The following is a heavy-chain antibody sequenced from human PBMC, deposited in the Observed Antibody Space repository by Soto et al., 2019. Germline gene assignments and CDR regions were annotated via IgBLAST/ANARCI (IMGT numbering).Heavy chain of an antibody. D-gene: IGHD3-10*01. CDR3: AIEGVGFGY. V-gene: IGHV3-73*01. CDR2: IRSKANNYAT. CDR1: GFTFSVSS. J-gene: IGHJ4*02. Sequence: EVQLVESGGGLLQPGGSVRLSCAASGFTFSVSSMHWVRQASGKGLEWLGRIRSKANNYATSYSESVKGRFNISRDDSQDTMFLQMNSLRTEDTAMYYCAIEGVGFGYWGQGTRVTVSS.